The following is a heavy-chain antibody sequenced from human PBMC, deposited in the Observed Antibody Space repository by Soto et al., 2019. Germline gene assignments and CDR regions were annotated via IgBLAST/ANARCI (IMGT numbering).Heavy chain of an antibody. J-gene: IGHJ4*02. CDR2: ISGSGGST. D-gene: IGHD1-26*01. CDR1: GFTFSSYA. CDR3: AKRSWGYFYVDY. Sequence: EVQLLESGGGLVQPGGSLRLSCAASGFTFSSYAMSWVRQAPGKGLEWVSGISGSGGSTYYADSVKGRFTISRDNSKNTLYLQMNSLRAEDTAVYYCAKRSWGYFYVDYWGQGTLGTVSS. V-gene: IGHV3-23*01.